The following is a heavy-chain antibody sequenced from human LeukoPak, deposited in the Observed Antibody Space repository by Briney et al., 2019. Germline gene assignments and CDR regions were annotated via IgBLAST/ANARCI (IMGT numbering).Heavy chain of an antibody. J-gene: IGHJ6*03. D-gene: IGHD6-19*01. Sequence: GGSLRLSCAASGFTFSSDWMSWVRQAPGKGREWVANIKQDGSEKYYVDSLKGGFTISRDNAKNSLYLQMNSLRAEDTAVYYCARALYSSGWYQRYYYYYMDVWGKGTTVTVSS. CDR2: IKQDGSEK. CDR1: GFTFSSDW. CDR3: ARALYSSGWYQRYYYYYMDV. V-gene: IGHV3-7*01.